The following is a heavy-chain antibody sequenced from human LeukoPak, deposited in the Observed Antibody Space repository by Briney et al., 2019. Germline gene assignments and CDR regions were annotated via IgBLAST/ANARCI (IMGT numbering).Heavy chain of an antibody. CDR3: ARGNVTVAGGAFDY. V-gene: IGHV4-34*01. D-gene: IGHD6-19*01. CDR1: GGSFSGYY. J-gene: IGHJ4*02. Sequence: ETLSLTCAVYGGSFSGYYWSWIRQPPGKGLEWIGEINHSGSTNYNPSLKSRVTISVDTSKNQFSLKLSSVTAADTAVYYCARGNVTVAGGAFDYWGQGTLVTVSS. CDR2: INHSGST.